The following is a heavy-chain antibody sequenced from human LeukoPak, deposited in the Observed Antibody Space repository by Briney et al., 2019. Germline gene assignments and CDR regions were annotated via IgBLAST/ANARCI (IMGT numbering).Heavy chain of an antibody. J-gene: IGHJ5*02. D-gene: IGHD3-9*01. CDR2: IYYSGST. CDR3: ARARPLRYFDWLSPYNWFDP. V-gene: IGHV4-39*07. CDR1: GGSISSSSYY. Sequence: PSETLSLTCTVSGGSISSSSYYWGWIRQPPGKGLEWIGSIYYSGSTYYNPSLKSRVTISVDTSKNQFSLKLSSVTAADTAVYYCARARPLRYFDWLSPYNWFDPWGQGTLVTVSS.